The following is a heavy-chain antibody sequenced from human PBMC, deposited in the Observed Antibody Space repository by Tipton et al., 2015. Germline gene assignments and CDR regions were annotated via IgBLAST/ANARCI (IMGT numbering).Heavy chain of an antibody. CDR2: INALNGNT. Sequence: QVQLVQSGAVVRKPGASVKVSCKASGYTFTDYGISWVRQAPGQGLEWMAWINALNGNTNYAQKFQDRVTMTTDTSTSTAYMELRSLKSDDTAVYYCARDGQQLEGLGIWGQGTMVTVSS. J-gene: IGHJ3*02. CDR1: GYTFTDYG. V-gene: IGHV1-18*01. CDR3: ARDGQQLEGLGI. D-gene: IGHD1-1*01.